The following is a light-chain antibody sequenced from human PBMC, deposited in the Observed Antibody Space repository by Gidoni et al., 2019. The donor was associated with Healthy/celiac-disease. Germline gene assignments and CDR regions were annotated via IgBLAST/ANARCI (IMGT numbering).Light chain of an antibody. CDR1: SSDVGGYNY. Sequence: QSALTQPASVAGSPGQSITISCTGTSSDVGGYNYVSWYQQHPGKAPKLMIYDVSNRPSGVSNRFSGSQSGNTASLTISGLQAEDEADYYCSSYTSSSTLYVFGTGPKVTVL. V-gene: IGLV2-14*01. CDR2: DVS. CDR3: SSYTSSSTLYV. J-gene: IGLJ1*01.